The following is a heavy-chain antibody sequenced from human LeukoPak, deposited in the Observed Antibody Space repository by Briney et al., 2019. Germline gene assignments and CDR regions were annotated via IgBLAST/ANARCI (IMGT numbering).Heavy chain of an antibody. D-gene: IGHD3-22*01. CDR1: GFTFSSYS. Sequence: GGSLRLSCAASGFTFSSYSINWVRQAPGKGLEWVSYINSTSSTIHYADSVKGRFTISRDNAKNSLYLQMNSLRTDDTAVYYCARVSYDSIDYWGQGTLVTVSS. CDR2: INSTSSTI. V-gene: IGHV3-48*01. CDR3: ARVSYDSIDY. J-gene: IGHJ4*02.